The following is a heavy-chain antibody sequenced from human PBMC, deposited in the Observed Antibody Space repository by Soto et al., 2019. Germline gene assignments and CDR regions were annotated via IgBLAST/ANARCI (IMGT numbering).Heavy chain of an antibody. V-gene: IGHV3-23*01. Sequence: EVQMLECGGGLVQPGGSLRLSCEVSGFTFTSYAMNWVRQAPGKGLEWVAGMTSSGSGTFYADSVKGRFTISRDNFRNTLYLELSTVREDDTAVYFCAKDLRNIGARPWFKCFDDWGQGTLVTVSS. CDR1: GFTFTSYA. CDR2: MTSSGSGT. CDR3: AKDLRNIGARPWFKCFDD. J-gene: IGHJ4*02. D-gene: IGHD6-6*01.